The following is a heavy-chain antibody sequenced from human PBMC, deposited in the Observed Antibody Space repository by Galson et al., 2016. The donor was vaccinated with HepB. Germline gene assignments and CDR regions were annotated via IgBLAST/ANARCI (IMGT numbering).Heavy chain of an antibody. CDR1: GFSLSTTGVG. V-gene: IGHV2-5*02. CDR3: AHRRTSADYGSGKDHYFDY. Sequence: VKPTQTLTLTCIFSGFSLSTTGVGVGWMRQPPGKTLEWLAHIYWDGDGRYSPPLKSRLTITKDTSKNQVVLTLTNMDPVDTATYYCAHRRTSADYGSGKDHYFDYWGQGTLVTVSS. J-gene: IGHJ4*02. D-gene: IGHD3-10*01. CDR2: IYWDGDG.